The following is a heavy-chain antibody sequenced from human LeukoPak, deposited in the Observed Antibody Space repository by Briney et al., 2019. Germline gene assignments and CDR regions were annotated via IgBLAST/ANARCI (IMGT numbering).Heavy chain of an antibody. D-gene: IGHD2-15*01. J-gene: IGHJ3*02. Sequence: SETLSLTCTVSGGSISGYYWTWIRQPADKRLEWLGRMYTSGDTYYNPSLRSRLTISLDKAKNQISLDVRSVTAADTAVYYCARGILGYCSGGSCYSFDIWGQGTMVTVSS. V-gene: IGHV4-4*07. CDR2: MYTSGDT. CDR1: GGSISGYY. CDR3: ARGILGYCSGGSCYSFDI.